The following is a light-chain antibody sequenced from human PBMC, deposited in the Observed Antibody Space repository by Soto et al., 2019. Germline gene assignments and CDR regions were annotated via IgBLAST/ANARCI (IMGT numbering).Light chain of an antibody. V-gene: IGKV3-20*01. CDR3: QQFSRDTRT. J-gene: IGKJ4*02. Sequence: EDGLTQSAGTLSLSPGERATLSCRASQWFXNNYLAWYQQKPGQAPRLRXDDASSRANGSPDRLSGGGSGPDFTLTISRLEPEYCEVYYCQQFSRDTRTFGGGTKVDIK. CDR1: QWFXNNY. CDR2: DAS.